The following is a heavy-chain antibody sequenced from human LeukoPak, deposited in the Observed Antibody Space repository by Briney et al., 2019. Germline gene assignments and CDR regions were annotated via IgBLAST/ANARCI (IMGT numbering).Heavy chain of an antibody. CDR3: ARSNQADDY. Sequence: GGSLRLSCAASGFTFSSYWMHWVRQVPGKGLVWVSRNNPGGSSTAYADSVKGRFTISRDNAKNTLYLHMGSLRAEDTAIYYCARSNQADDYWGQGTLVTVSS. D-gene: IGHD1-14*01. J-gene: IGHJ4*02. V-gene: IGHV3-74*01. CDR2: NNPGGSST. CDR1: GFTFSSYW.